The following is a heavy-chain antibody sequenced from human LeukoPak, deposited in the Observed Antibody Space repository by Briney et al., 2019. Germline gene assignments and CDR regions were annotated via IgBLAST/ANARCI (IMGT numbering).Heavy chain of an antibody. CDR1: GFTFSSYG. CDR2: IRYDGSNK. CDR3: ARTSYYYDSSGSDFDY. V-gene: IGHV3-30*02. D-gene: IGHD3-22*01. J-gene: IGHJ4*02. Sequence: GGSLRLSCAASGFTFSSYGMQWVRQAPGRGLEWVAFIRYDGSNKYYADSVKGRFTISRDNSKNTLYLQMNSLRAEDTAVYYCARTSYYYDSSGSDFDYWGQGTLVTVSS.